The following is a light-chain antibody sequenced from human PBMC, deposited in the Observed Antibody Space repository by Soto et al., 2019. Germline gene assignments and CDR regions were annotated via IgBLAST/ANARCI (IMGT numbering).Light chain of an antibody. V-gene: IGKV2-30*01. J-gene: IGKJ5*01. Sequence: DVVVTQSKISLPVTLGQPASISCTSSQSLLYSDGNTYRHWFQQRPGQSPRRLIYKVSNRESGVPDRFSGGGAGTAFTLTISSVEAEDVSVYYCMQGSHWPITFCHGSRLEI. CDR2: KVS. CDR1: QSLLYSDGNTY. CDR3: MQGSHWPIT.